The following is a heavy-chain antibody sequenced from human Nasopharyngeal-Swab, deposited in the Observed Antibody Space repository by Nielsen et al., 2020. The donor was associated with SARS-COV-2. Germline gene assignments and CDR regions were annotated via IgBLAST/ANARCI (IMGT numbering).Heavy chain of an antibody. J-gene: IGHJ2*01. CDR2: ISDGGDST. V-gene: IGHV3-23*01. Sequence: GESLKIFCAASGFSFSTYAMSWVRLAPGKGLEWVSSISDGGDSTFYADSVKGRFTISRDNSENTLYLQMSSLRADDTAVYYCAKLAVTVYWYFDVWGPGTLLTVSS. CDR3: AKLAVTVYWYFDV. CDR1: GFSFSTYA.